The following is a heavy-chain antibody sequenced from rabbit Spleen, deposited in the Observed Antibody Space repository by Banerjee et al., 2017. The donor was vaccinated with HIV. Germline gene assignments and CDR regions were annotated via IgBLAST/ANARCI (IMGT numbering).Heavy chain of an antibody. CDR2: IYTGSANT. V-gene: IGHV1S45*01. CDR3: ARSINWSNRGLNL. D-gene: IGHD1-1*01. CDR1: GFSVSSSYW. Sequence: EESGGGLVQPEGSLTLTCTASGFSVSSSYWLFWVRQAPGRGLEWIASIYTGSANTYYANWARGRFTISKTSSTTVTLEMTSLTAADTATYFCARSINWSNRGLNLWGQGTLVTVS. J-gene: IGHJ4*01.